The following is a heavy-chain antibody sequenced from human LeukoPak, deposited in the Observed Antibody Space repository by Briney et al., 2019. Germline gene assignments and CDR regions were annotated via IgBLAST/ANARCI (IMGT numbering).Heavy chain of an antibody. CDR2: IIPIFGTT. J-gene: IGHJ4*02. Sequence: ASVKVSCKASGGTFSSYAISWVRQAPGQGLEWMGGIIPIFGTTNYAQKFQGRVTITADKSTSTAYMELSSLRSEDTAVYYCARGLPGYYDSSGYYLDYWGQGTLVTVSS. CDR3: ARGLPGYYDSSGYYLDY. D-gene: IGHD3-22*01. V-gene: IGHV1-69*06. CDR1: GGTFSSYA.